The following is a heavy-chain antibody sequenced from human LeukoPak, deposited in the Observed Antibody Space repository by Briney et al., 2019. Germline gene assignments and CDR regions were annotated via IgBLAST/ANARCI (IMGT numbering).Heavy chain of an antibody. D-gene: IGHD4-17*01. CDR1: GLTFSSYE. CDR2: ISSSGSTI. J-gene: IGHJ4*02. V-gene: IGHV3-48*03. CDR3: ARLSTVTTFDY. Sequence: GGSLRLSCAASGLTFSSYEMNWVRQAPGKGLGWVSYISSSGSTIYYADSVKGRFTISRDNAKNSLYLQMNSLRAEDTAVYYCARLSTVTTFDYWGQGTLVTVSS.